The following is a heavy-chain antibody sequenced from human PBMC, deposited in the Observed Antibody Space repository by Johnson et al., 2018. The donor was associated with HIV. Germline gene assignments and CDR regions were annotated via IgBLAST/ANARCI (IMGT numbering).Heavy chain of an antibody. CDR2: IYSGGST. D-gene: IGHD3-16*01. V-gene: IGHV3-53*01. CDR3: ARGVGGRTADAFDI. J-gene: IGHJ3*02. Sequence: VQLVESGGGLIQPGGSLRLSCAASGFTVSSNYMSWVRQAPGKGLEWVAVIYSGGSTYYADPVKGRFTISRDNAKNSLYLQMNSLRAEDTAVYYCARGVGGRTADAFDIWGQGTMVTVSS. CDR1: GFTVSSNY.